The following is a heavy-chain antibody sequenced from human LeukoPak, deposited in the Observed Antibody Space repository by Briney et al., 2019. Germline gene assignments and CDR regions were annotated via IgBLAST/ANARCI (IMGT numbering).Heavy chain of an antibody. V-gene: IGHV4-61*02. CDR1: GGSISSGSYY. J-gene: IGHJ4*02. CDR3: ARDTFSSGRYIDY. Sequence: SQTLSLTCTVSGGSISSGSYYWSWIRQPAGKGLEWIGRIYTSGSTDYNPSLKSRVTISVDTSKNQFSLKLSSVTAADTAVYYCARDTFSSGRYIDYWGQGTLVTVSS. D-gene: IGHD6-6*01. CDR2: IYTSGST.